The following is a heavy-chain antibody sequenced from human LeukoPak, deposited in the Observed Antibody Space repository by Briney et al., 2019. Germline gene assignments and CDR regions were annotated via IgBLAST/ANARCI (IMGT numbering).Heavy chain of an antibody. Sequence: SETLSLTCGVYGGSFSGYYWSWIRQPPEKGLEWIGEINHSGSTNYNPSFKSRVTISVDTSKNQFSLKLSSVTAADTAVYYCARDRRYYDFWSGYPWGAFDIWGQGTMVTVSS. CDR1: GGSFSGYY. V-gene: IGHV4-34*01. CDR2: INHSGST. D-gene: IGHD3-3*01. J-gene: IGHJ3*02. CDR3: ARDRRYYDFWSGYPWGAFDI.